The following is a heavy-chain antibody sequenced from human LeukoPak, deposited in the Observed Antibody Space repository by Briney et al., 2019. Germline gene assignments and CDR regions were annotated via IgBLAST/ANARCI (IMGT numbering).Heavy chain of an antibody. CDR1: GFTFSSYA. V-gene: IGHV3-30*18. CDR2: TSYDGSDK. Sequence: EPGGSLRLPCAASGFTFSSYAMHWVRQAPGKGLEWVALTSYDGSDKDYADSVKGRFTISRDNSKNTLYLQMNSLRAEDTAMYYCAKDRGAYGDPGGYFDYWGQGTLVTVSS. D-gene: IGHD4-17*01. J-gene: IGHJ4*02. CDR3: AKDRGAYGDPGGYFDY.